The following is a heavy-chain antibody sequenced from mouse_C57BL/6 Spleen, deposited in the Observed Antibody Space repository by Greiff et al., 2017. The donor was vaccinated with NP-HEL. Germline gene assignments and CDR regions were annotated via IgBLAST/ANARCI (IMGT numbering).Heavy chain of an antibody. V-gene: IGHV1-22*01. Sequence: VQLKESGPELVKPGASVKMSCKASGYTFTDYNMHWVKQSHGKSLEWIGYINPNNGGTSYNQKFKGKATLTVNKSSSTAYMELRSLTSEDSAVYYCAKGGYDYEAWFAYWGQGTLVTVSA. CDR2: INPNNGGT. CDR1: GYTFTDYN. CDR3: AKGGYDYEAWFAY. D-gene: IGHD2-4*01. J-gene: IGHJ3*01.